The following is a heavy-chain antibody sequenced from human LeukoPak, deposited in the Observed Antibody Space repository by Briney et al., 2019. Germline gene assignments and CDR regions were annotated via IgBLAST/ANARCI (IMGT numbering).Heavy chain of an antibody. V-gene: IGHV1-18*01. D-gene: IGHD1-26*01. CDR2: ISAYNGNT. CDR3: ARVRELLREAASYNWFDP. Sequence: ASVKVSCKASGYTFTSYGISWVRQAPRQGLEWMGWISAYNGNTNYAQKLQGRVTMTTDTSTSTAYMELRSLRSDDTAVYYCARVRELLREAASYNWFDPWGQGTLVTVSS. J-gene: IGHJ5*02. CDR1: GYTFTSYG.